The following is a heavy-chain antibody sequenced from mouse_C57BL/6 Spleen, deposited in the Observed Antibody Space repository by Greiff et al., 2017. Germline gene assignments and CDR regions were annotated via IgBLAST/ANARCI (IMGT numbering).Heavy chain of an antibody. Sequence: EVQLVESGGGLVKPGGSLKLSCAASGFTFSDYGMHWVRQAPEKGLEWVAYISSGSSTIYYADTVKGRFTISRDNAKNTLFLQMTSLRSEDTAMYYCARRAYYSNHFDYWGQGTTLTVSS. V-gene: IGHV5-17*01. CDR1: GFTFSDYG. D-gene: IGHD2-5*01. CDR3: ARRAYYSNHFDY. J-gene: IGHJ2*01. CDR2: ISSGSSTI.